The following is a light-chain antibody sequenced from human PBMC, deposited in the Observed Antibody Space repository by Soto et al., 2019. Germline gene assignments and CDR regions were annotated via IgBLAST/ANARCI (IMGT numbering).Light chain of an antibody. Sequence: EIVLTQSPGSLSLSPGERATLSCRASQSVSSTFFAWYHQRPGQAPRLLMYGAFSRATGIPERFSGSGSETDFTLTISRLEPEDFAVYYCQQFDSSVTFGQGTKVEIK. CDR2: GAF. J-gene: IGKJ1*01. CDR3: QQFDSSVT. CDR1: QSVSSTF. V-gene: IGKV3-20*01.